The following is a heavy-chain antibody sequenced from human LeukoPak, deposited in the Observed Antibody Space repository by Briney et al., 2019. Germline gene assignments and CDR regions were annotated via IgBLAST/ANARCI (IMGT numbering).Heavy chain of an antibody. CDR2: ISEDGDT. V-gene: IGHV3-43*02. Sequence: GGSLRLSCAASRFTFGDFAMHWVRQAPGKGLEWVSLISEDGDTYYGDSVKGRFTVSRDNSKNSLYLQMNSLRTEDTGLYYCARVRTAMEIGAYWGQGTLVTVSS. D-gene: IGHD5-18*01. CDR3: ARVRTAMEIGAY. CDR1: RFTFGDFA. J-gene: IGHJ4*02.